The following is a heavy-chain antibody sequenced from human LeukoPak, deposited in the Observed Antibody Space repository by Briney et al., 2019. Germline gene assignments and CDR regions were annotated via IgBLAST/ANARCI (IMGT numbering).Heavy chain of an antibody. D-gene: IGHD6-6*01. CDR3: ARDRPDPSSSYYFDY. CDR2: ISGTGST. CDR1: GCTVSSNY. V-gene: IGHV3-66*01. J-gene: IGHJ4*02. Sequence: PGGSLRLSCAASGCTVSSNYLSWVRQAPGKGLELVSVISGTGSTYYADSVKGRFIISRDNSRNTLYLQMNSLRAEDTAVYYCARDRPDPSSSYYFDYWGQGTLVTVSS.